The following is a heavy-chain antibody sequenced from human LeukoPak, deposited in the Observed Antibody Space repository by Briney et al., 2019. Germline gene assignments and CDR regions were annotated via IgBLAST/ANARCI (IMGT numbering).Heavy chain of an antibody. J-gene: IGHJ4*02. CDR3: ARERQWLGARFGRYFDY. V-gene: IGHV1-69*06. D-gene: IGHD6-19*01. CDR1: GGTFSSYT. Sequence: SVKVSCKASGGTFSSYTVSWVRQAPGQGLEWMGGIISIFGTANYAQKFQGRVTITADKSTSTAYMELSSLRSEDTAVYYCARERQWLGARFGRYFDYWGQGTLVTVSS. CDR2: IISIFGTA.